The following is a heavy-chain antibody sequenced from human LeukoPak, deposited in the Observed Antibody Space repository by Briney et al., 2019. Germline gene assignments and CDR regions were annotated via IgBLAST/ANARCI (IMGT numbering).Heavy chain of an antibody. Sequence: GASVKVSCKASGGTFISYAISWVRQARGQGLEWMGGIIPIFGTANYAQKFQGRVTITTDESTSTAYMELSSLRSEDTAVYYCARAQYGSGSYYIGYYYYYMDVWGKGTTVTVSS. CDR1: GGTFISYA. D-gene: IGHD3-10*01. V-gene: IGHV1-69*05. CDR3: ARAQYGSGSYYIGYYYYYMDV. CDR2: IIPIFGTA. J-gene: IGHJ6*03.